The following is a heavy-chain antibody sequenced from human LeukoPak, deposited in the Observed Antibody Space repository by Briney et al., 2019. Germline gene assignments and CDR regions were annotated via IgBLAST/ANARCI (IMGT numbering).Heavy chain of an antibody. J-gene: IGHJ4*03. V-gene: IGHV3-33*06. D-gene: IGHD1-1*01. Sequence: PGTSLRLSCAASGFTFSSYGMLWVRQAPGKGLEWVAVIWHDGSNKYYADSVKGRFTISRDNSKNTLYLQMDSLRAEDTGLYYCAKDTTQSRGYFDYWGQGTLVTVSS. CDR2: IWHDGSNK. CDR3: AKDTTQSRGYFDY. CDR1: GFTFSSYG.